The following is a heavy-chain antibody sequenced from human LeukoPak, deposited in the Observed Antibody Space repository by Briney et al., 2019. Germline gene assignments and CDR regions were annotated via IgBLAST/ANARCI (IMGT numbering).Heavy chain of an antibody. J-gene: IGHJ4*02. D-gene: IGHD6-13*01. CDR3: ARSVSSAWSPFEY. CDR1: GFTVSSNY. V-gene: IGHV3-53*05. CDR2: IYSGGNT. Sequence: GGSLRLSCAASGFTVSSNYMSWVRQAPGKGLEWVSVIYSGGNTYYADSVKGRFNISRDNSKNTLYLQMNSLRAEDTAVYYCARSVSSAWSPFEYWGQGTLVTVSS.